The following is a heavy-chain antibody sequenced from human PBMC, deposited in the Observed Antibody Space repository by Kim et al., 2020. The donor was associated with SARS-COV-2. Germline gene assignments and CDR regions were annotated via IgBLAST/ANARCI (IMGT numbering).Heavy chain of an antibody. CDR3: ARGWVDVVAPGGQYGMDV. J-gene: IGHJ6*02. CDR2: ISSSSSDI. V-gene: IGHV3-21*01. CDR1: GFTFSTYT. Sequence: GGSLRLSCAASGFTFSTYTVNWVRQAPGKGLEWVSCISSSSSDIYYAHSVRGRFTISRDNAKNSLYLQMSSLRVEDTAVYYCARGWVDVVAPGGQYGMDVWGPGTTVTVSS. D-gene: IGHD5-12*01.